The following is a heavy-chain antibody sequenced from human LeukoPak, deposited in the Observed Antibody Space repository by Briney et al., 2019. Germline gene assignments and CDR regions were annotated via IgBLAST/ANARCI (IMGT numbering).Heavy chain of an antibody. Sequence: PSETLSLTCTVSGGSISSGDYYWSWIRQPPGKGLEWIGYIYYSGSTYYNPSLKSRVTISVDTSKNQFSLKLSSLTAADTAVYYCARQFSPSGYLDYWGQGTLVTVSS. CDR1: GGSISSGDYY. CDR2: IYYSGST. V-gene: IGHV4-30-4*01. D-gene: IGHD2-15*01. CDR3: ARQFSPSGYLDY. J-gene: IGHJ4*01.